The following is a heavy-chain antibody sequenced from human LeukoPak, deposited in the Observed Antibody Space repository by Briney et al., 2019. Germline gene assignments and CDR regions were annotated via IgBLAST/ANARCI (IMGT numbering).Heavy chain of an antibody. CDR1: GYTFTGYY. V-gene: IGHV1-2*02. CDR3: ARDPSSTDYYDSSGLDY. D-gene: IGHD3-22*01. Sequence: ASVKVSCKASGYTFTGYYMHWVRQAPGQGLEWMGWINPNSGGTNYAQKFQGRVTMARDTSISTAYMELSRLRSDDTAVYYCARDPSSTDYYDSSGLDYWGQGTLVTVSS. J-gene: IGHJ4*02. CDR2: INPNSGGT.